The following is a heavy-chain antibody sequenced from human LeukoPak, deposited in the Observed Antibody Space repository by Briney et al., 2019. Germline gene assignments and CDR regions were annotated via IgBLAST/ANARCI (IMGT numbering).Heavy chain of an antibody. D-gene: IGHD6-13*01. CDR1: GFTFDDYG. Sequence: GGSLRLSCAASGFTFDDYGMSWVGQAPGKGREWVAGINWNGGRKVYADSVKGGFTMYREKAKKCVYVKINSLRAEDTALYYCARDTAAAEIWYYFDYWGQGTLVTVSS. V-gene: IGHV3-20*04. J-gene: IGHJ4*02. CDR3: ARDTAAAEIWYYFDY. CDR2: INWNGGRK.